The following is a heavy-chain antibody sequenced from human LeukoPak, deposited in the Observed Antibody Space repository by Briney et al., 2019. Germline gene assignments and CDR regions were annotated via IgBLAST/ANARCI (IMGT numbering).Heavy chain of an antibody. CDR3: ARVPRVAATFWFDP. J-gene: IGHJ5*02. Sequence: GASVKVSCKASGCTFTGYYMHWVRQAPGQGLEWMGWINPNSGGTNYAQKFQGRVTMTRDTSISTAYMVLSRLRSDDTAVYYCARVPRVAATFWFDPWGQGTLVTVSS. D-gene: IGHD2-15*01. CDR2: INPNSGGT. CDR1: GCTFTGYY. V-gene: IGHV1-2*02.